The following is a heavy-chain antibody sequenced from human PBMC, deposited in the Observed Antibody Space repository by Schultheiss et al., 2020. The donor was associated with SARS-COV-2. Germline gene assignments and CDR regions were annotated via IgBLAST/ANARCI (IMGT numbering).Heavy chain of an antibody. CDR3: ARGVRQQLAYGMDV. CDR2: ISSSGSTI. J-gene: IGHJ6*02. D-gene: IGHD6-13*01. CDR1: GGSISSSSYY. V-gene: IGHV3-11*04. Sequence: GGSLRLSCTVSGGSISSSSYYWGWIRQAPGKGLEWVSYISSSGSTIYYADSVKGRFTISRDNSKNTLYLQMNSLRAEDTAVYYCARGVRQQLAYGMDVWGQGTTVTVSS.